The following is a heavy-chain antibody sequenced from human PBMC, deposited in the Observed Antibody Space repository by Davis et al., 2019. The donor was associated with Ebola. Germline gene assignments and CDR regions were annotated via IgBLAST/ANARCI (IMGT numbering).Heavy chain of an antibody. CDR1: GGSFSGYY. Sequence: MPSETLSLTCAVYGGSFSGYYWSWIRQPPGKGLEWIGEINHSGSTNYNPSLKSRVTISVDTSKNQFSLKLSSVTAADTAVYYCAREQQLGNWFDPWGQGTLVTVSS. J-gene: IGHJ5*02. CDR2: INHSGST. D-gene: IGHD6-13*01. V-gene: IGHV4-34*01. CDR3: AREQQLGNWFDP.